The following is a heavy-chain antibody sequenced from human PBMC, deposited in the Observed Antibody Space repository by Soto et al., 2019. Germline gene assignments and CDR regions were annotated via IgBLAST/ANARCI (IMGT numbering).Heavy chain of an antibody. Sequence: QAQLVESGGGVVQPGRSLRLSCAASGFTFSSYAMHWVRQAPGKGLEWVAVISDDGSNKYYADSVKGRFTISRDNSKNPXYXXMNSLRPEDTAVYYCARAPNEYGGNGLVPNWYFDLWGRGTMVTVSS. V-gene: IGHV3-30-3*01. CDR1: GFTFSSYA. CDR3: ARAPNEYGGNGLVPNWYFDL. CDR2: ISDDGSNK. J-gene: IGHJ2*01. D-gene: IGHD4-17*01.